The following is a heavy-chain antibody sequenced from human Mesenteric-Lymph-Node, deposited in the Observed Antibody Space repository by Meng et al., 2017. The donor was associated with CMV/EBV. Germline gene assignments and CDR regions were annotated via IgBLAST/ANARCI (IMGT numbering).Heavy chain of an antibody. V-gene: IGHV3-48*04. J-gene: IGHJ4*02. CDR1: GFIFNEYS. CDR3: VRSRQEDY. Sequence: GESLKISCAASGFIFNEYSMNWVRQAPGKGLEWISYISSSSSTIYYADSVKGRFTISSDNAKNSLYLQMNGLRAEDTAIYYCVRSRQEDYWGQGTLVTVSS. CDR2: ISSSSSTI.